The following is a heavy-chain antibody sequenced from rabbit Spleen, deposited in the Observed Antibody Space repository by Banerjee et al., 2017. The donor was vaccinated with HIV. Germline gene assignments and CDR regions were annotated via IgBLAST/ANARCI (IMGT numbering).Heavy chain of an antibody. D-gene: IGHD2-1*01. Sequence: QLKESGGGLVQPGGSLKLSCKASGFTLSSYYMNWVRQVPGKGLEWIGYIDPLFGNTYYASWVNGRFTISRHNAQNTVDLQMNSLTAADTATYFCARDRADIGGDYGPYYFDLWGQGTLVTVS. CDR1: GFTLSSYY. CDR3: ARDRADIGGDYGPYYFDL. V-gene: IGHV1S7*01. J-gene: IGHJ4*01. CDR2: IDPLFGNT.